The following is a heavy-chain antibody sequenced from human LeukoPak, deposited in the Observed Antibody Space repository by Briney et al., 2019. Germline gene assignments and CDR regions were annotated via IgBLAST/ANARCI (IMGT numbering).Heavy chain of an antibody. CDR1: GYSFTSSA. Sequence: ASVKVSCEASGYSFTSSAINWVRQAPGQGLEWVGWISAYNGNTDYAQKVQGRVTMTTDASTSTAHMELVSLTSDDTAVYYCARDPLRSTWSTYNNAMDVWGQGTTVTVS. J-gene: IGHJ6*02. D-gene: IGHD6-13*01. V-gene: IGHV1-18*01. CDR3: ARDPLRSTWSTYNNAMDV. CDR2: ISAYNGNT.